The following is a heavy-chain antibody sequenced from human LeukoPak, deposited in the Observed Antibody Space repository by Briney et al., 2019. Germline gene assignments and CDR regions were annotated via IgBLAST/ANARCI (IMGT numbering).Heavy chain of an antibody. J-gene: IGHJ4*02. V-gene: IGHV3-23*01. CDR3: TKVSTTGVGGRGYFDQ. CDR1: GFSFTSYA. Sequence: GGSLRLSCAASGFSFTSYAMSWVRQTPGKGLELVSFISDSSAGDTTYYADSVRGRFTISRDSSKSTLYLQMNSLRAEDTAVYYCTKVSTTGVGGRGYFDQWGQGTQVTVSS. D-gene: IGHD1-1*01. CDR2: ISDSSAGDTT.